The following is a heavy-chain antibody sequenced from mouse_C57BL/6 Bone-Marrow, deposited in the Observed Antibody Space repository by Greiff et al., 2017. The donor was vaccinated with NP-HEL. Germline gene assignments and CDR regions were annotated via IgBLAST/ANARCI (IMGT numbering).Heavy chain of an antibody. CDR3: ARGPHYGSSPAWFAY. CDR1: GFTFSDYY. Sequence: EVMLVESEGGLVQPGSSMKLSCTASGFTFSDYYMAWVRQVPEKGLEWVANINYDGSSTYYLDSLKSRFIISRDNAKNILYLQMSSLKSEDTATYYCARGPHYGSSPAWFAYWGQGTLVTVSA. D-gene: IGHD1-1*01. CDR2: INYDGSST. V-gene: IGHV5-16*01. J-gene: IGHJ3*01.